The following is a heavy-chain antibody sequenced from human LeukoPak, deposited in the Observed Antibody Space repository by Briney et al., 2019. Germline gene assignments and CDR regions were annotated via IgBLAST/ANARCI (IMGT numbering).Heavy chain of an antibody. V-gene: IGHV3-7*01. D-gene: IGHD5-24*01. CDR1: GFTFTNAW. CDR2: IRGDGNYK. Sequence: PGGSLRLSCSASGFTFTNAWMSWVRQAPGKGLEWVATIRGDGNYKHYVDSVRGRFTISRDNAKSSVYLEMNTLRVEDTAVYYCADLGYTDLAQGTLVTVSS. J-gene: IGHJ4*02. CDR3: ADLGYTD.